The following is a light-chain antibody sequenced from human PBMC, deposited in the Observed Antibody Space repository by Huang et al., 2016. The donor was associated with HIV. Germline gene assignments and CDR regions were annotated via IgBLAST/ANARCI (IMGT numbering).Light chain of an antibody. Sequence: DIQMTQSPSAMSASVGDRVTITCRTNQDIFNYLAWFQQKPGRAPKRLIYAVSSLQSGVPSRFSGSGSGTEFTLTINNLQPEDFATYYCLQHKAFHLPTLGQGTQVE. CDR3: LQHKAFHLPT. CDR2: AVS. V-gene: IGKV1-17*03. CDR1: QDIFNY. J-gene: IGKJ1*01.